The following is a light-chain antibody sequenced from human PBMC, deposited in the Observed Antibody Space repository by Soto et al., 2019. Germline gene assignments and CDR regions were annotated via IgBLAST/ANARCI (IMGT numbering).Light chain of an antibody. V-gene: IGLV6-57*04. J-gene: IGLJ2*01. CDR2: EDN. CDR1: SGSIASNY. Sequence: NFMLTQPHSVSESPGKTVTISCTRSSGSIASNYVQWYQQRPGSAPTTVIYEDNQRPSRVPDRFSGSIDSSSNSASLTISRLKTEDEADYYCQSYHNSNVVFGGGTKLTVL. CDR3: QSYHNSNVV.